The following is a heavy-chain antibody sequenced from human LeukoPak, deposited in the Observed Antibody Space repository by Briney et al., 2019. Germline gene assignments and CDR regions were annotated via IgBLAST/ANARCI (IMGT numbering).Heavy chain of an antibody. J-gene: IGHJ5*02. CDR2: IYHSGST. CDR3: ARHIPPAVGVYAIRNWFDP. D-gene: IGHD2-8*01. V-gene: IGHV4-4*02. CDR1: GGSISSSNW. Sequence: SETLSLTCAVSGGSISSSNWWSWVRQPPGKGLEWIGEIYHSGSTNYNPSLKSRVTISVDTSKNQFSLKLSSVTAADTAVYYCARHIPPAVGVYAIRNWFDPWGQGTLVTVSS.